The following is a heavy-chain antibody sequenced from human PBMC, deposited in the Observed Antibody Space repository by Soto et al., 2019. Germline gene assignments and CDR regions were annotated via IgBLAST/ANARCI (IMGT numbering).Heavy chain of an antibody. CDR2: ISSSTSTI. J-gene: IGHJ2*01. CDR1: GFTFSSYS. V-gene: IGHV3-48*01. CDR3: AGGGYFDL. Sequence: EVQLVESGGGLVQPGGSLRLSCAASGFTFSSYSMNWVRQAPGKGLEWISYISSSTSTIYYTESVKGRFTISRDNANNSLYLQMNSLRAEDTAVYYWAGGGYFDLWGRGTLVAVSS.